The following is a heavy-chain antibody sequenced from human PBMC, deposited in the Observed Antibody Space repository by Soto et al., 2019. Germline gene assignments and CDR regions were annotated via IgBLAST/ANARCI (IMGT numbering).Heavy chain of an antibody. CDR3: AKEWGYIGYCTNGVCYYSAFDI. J-gene: IGHJ3*02. D-gene: IGHD2-8*01. CDR1: GFTFSSYG. Sequence: PGGSLRLSCAASGFTFSSYGMHWVRQAPGKGLEWVAVISYDGSNKYYADSVKGRFTISRDNSKNTLYLQMNSLRAEDTAVYYCAKEWGYIGYCTNGVCYYSAFDIWGQGTRVTVSS. V-gene: IGHV3-30*18. CDR2: ISYDGSNK.